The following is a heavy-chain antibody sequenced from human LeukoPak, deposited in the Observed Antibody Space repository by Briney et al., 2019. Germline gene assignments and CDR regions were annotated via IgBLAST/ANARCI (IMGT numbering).Heavy chain of an antibody. CDR2: IYPGDSDT. Sequence: AGESLKISCKGSGYSFTSYWIGWVRQMPGKGLEWMGIIYPGDSDTRYSPSFQGQVTISADKSISTAYLQWSSLKASDTAMYYCARSAIAAAGPGPYYFDYWGQGTLVTVSS. V-gene: IGHV5-51*01. J-gene: IGHJ4*02. CDR3: ARSAIAAAGPGPYYFDY. D-gene: IGHD6-13*01. CDR1: GYSFTSYW.